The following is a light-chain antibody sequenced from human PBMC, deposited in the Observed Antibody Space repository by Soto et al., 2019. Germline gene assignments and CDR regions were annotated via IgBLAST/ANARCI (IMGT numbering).Light chain of an antibody. CDR3: TSYTPIVTLGSV. Sequence: QSVLTQPASVSGSPGQSITISGTGTSSDIGGYNSVSWYQQHPGRAPRLIIYEVTNRPSGVSNRFSASKSGNTASLTISGLQAEDEADYYCTSYTPIVTLGSVFGTGTKVTVL. CDR2: EVT. CDR1: SSDIGGYNS. J-gene: IGLJ1*01. V-gene: IGLV2-14*01.